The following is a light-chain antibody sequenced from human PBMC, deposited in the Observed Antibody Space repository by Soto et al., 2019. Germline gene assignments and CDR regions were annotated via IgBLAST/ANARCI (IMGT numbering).Light chain of an antibody. V-gene: IGLV2-8*01. CDR1: SSDVGGYNY. CDR3: TSFAGLNNFVV. CDR2: EVN. J-gene: IGLJ2*01. Sequence: QSALTQPPSASGSPGQSVTISCTGTSSDVGGYNYVSWYQQHPGKAPKLMIFEVNIRPSGVPDRFSGSKSGNTASLTVSGLQTEDEADYYSTSFAGLNNFVVFGGGTKLTVL.